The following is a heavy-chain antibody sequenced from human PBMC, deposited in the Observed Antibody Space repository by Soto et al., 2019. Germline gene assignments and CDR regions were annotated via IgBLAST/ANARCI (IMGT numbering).Heavy chain of an antibody. V-gene: IGHV4-34*01. J-gene: IGHJ5*02. CDR1: GGSFSGYY. Sequence: SETLSLTCAVYGGSFSGYYWSWIRQPPGKGLEWIGEINHSGSTNYNPSLKSRVTISVDTSKNQFSLKLSSVTAADTAVYYCATSSHAAAYCSSTSCQDWFDPWGQGTLVTVSS. CDR3: ATSSHAAAYCSSTSCQDWFDP. D-gene: IGHD2-2*01. CDR2: INHSGST.